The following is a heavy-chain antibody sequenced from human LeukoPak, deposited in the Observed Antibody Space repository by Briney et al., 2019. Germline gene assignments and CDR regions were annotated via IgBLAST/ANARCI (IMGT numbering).Heavy chain of an antibody. D-gene: IGHD5-24*01. CDR3: ARASRDGYNQNFDH. CDR2: IYPGGSET. CDR1: GYDFSTYW. V-gene: IGHV5-51*01. J-gene: IGHJ4*02. Sequence: GESLKISCKCLGYDFSTYWNAWVRQRPGKGLEWMGIIYPGGSETRYDPSFQGQVTISADRSTSTAYLQWSSLRASDTDMYYCARASRDGYNQNFDHWGQGTLVTVSS.